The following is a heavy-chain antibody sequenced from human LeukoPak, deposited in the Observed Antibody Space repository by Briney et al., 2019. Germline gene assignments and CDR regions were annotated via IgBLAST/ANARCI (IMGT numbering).Heavy chain of an antibody. V-gene: IGHV1-8*02. J-gene: IGHJ6*03. CDR1: GYTFTNYA. CDR3: AREFKSNYYYYMDV. Sequence: ASVKVSCKASGYTFTNYAMNWVRQAPGQGLEWMGWMNPNSGDTGYAQKFQGRVTMTRSTSISTAYMELSSLRSEDTAVYYCAREFKSNYYYYMDVWGKGTTVTISS. CDR2: MNPNSGDT.